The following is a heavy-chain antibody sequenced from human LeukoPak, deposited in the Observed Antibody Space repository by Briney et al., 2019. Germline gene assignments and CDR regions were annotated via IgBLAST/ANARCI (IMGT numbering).Heavy chain of an antibody. D-gene: IGHD6-19*01. CDR2: INHSGST. J-gene: IGHJ3*02. CDR1: GGSFSGYY. V-gene: IGHV4-34*01. CDR3: ARGGIAVGGTEAHDAFDI. Sequence: SETLSLTCAVYGGSFSGYYWSWIRQPPGKGLEWSGEINHSGSTNYNPSLKSRVTISVDTSKNQFSLKLSSVTAADTAVYYCARGGIAVGGTEAHDAFDIWGQGTMVTVSS.